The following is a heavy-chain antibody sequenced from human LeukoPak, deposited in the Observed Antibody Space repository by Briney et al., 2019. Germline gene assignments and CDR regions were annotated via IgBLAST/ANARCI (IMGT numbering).Heavy chain of an antibody. Sequence: SVKVSCKASGGTFISYAISWVRQAPGQGLEWMGGIIPIFGTANYAQKFQGRVTITADESTSTAYMELSSLRSEDTAVYYCARSFREDDAFDIWGQGTMVTVSS. J-gene: IGHJ3*02. CDR3: ARSFREDDAFDI. V-gene: IGHV1-69*13. D-gene: IGHD3-10*01. CDR1: GGTFISYA. CDR2: IIPIFGTA.